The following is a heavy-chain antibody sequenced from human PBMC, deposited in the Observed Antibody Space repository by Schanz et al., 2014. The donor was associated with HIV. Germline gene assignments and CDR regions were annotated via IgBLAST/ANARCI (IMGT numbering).Heavy chain of an antibody. J-gene: IGHJ3*02. CDR3: ARENPLYYYLHGGPFDI. Sequence: VQLLESGGGLLQPGGSLRLSCAASGFTFSSHGMHWVRQAPGKGLEWVAVIWYDGTDKYYAGSVKGRFTISRDNSQNTMYLQMNRLRAEDTAVYYCARENPLYYYLHGGPFDIWGQGTMVTVSS. CDR2: IWYDGTDK. CDR1: GFTFSSHG. D-gene: IGHD3-10*01. V-gene: IGHV3-33*01.